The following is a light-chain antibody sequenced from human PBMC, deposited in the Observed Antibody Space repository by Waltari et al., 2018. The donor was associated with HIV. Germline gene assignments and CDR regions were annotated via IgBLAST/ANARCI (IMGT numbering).Light chain of an antibody. Sequence: EIVVTQSPATLSVSPGERATLSCRASQSVSNNLAWYQQKPGQAPRLLISDASTRATGIPARFSGSGSGTDFTLTISSLQSEDFAVFYCQQYNNWPRTFGQGTKVEIK. CDR1: QSVSNN. J-gene: IGKJ1*01. CDR2: DAS. CDR3: QQYNNWPRT. V-gene: IGKV3-15*01.